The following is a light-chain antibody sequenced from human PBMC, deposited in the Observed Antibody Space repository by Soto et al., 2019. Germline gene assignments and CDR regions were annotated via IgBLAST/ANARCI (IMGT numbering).Light chain of an antibody. CDR1: QSIGYY. Sequence: EIVLTQSPATLSLSPGERATLSCRASQSIGYYLAWYQEKPGQAPRLLIYDASIRATGIPARFSGSWSGTDFTLTINGLEPEDSAVYYCQQRCNWPPTWTFGQGTKVEIK. CDR2: DAS. J-gene: IGKJ1*01. CDR3: QQRCNWPPTWT. V-gene: IGKV3-11*01.